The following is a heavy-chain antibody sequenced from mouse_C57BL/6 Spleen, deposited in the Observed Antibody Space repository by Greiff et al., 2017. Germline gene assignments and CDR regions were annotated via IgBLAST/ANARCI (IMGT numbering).Heavy chain of an antibody. CDR2: TYPGDGDT. J-gene: IGHJ3*01. Sequence: VQLQQSGPELVKPGASVKISCKASGYAFSSSWMNWVKQRPGKGLEWIGRTYPGDGDTNYNGKFKGKATLTADKSSSTAYMQLSSLTSEDSAVYFCARNGYSWFAYWGQGTLVTVSA. V-gene: IGHV1-82*01. CDR3: ARNGYSWFAY. CDR1: GYAFSSSW. D-gene: IGHD2-3*01.